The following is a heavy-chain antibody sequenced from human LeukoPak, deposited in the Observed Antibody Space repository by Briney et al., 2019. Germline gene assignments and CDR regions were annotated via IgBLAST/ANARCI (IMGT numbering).Heavy chain of an antibody. V-gene: IGHV4-4*07. J-gene: IGHJ4*02. CDR1: SGSISNYY. D-gene: IGHD3-10*01. CDR2: IYTSGST. CDR3: ARGYYGSGMYYFDY. Sequence: SETLSLTCTVSSGSISNYYWSWIRQPAGKGLEWIGRIYTSGSTTYNPSLKSRLTISIDTSKNQFSLKLSSVTAADTAVYYCARGYYGSGMYYFDYWGQGTLVTVSS.